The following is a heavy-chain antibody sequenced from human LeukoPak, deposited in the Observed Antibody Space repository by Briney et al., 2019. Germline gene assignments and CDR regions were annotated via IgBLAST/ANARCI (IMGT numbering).Heavy chain of an antibody. CDR1: GVSISSTYY. J-gene: IGHJ4*02. CDR3: ARYVVVTTKYYFDY. D-gene: IGHD2-21*02. CDR2: IYDSGST. Sequence: SETLSLTCDVSGVSISSTYYWGWIRQPPGKGLEWIGSIYDSGSTYYNPSLKSRITMSVDTSKNQFSLKVSSVTAADTAVYYCARYVVVTTKYYFDYWGQGALVTVSS. V-gene: IGHV4-39*01.